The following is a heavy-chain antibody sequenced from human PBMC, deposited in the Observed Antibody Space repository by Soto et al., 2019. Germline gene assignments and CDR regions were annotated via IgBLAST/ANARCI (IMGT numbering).Heavy chain of an antibody. CDR2: IFPSGDS. V-gene: IGHV4-4*07. CDR3: ASRDTGTSVGY. D-gene: IGHD1-7*01. J-gene: IGHJ4*02. Sequence: SETLSLTCTVSGGSISSLYWAWIRQPAGKGLGWIGRIFPSGDSNYNHSLKSRVSMSLDTTKNQFSLTVTSVTAADTAVYYCASRDTGTSVGYWGQGTLLTVSS. CDR1: GGSISSLY.